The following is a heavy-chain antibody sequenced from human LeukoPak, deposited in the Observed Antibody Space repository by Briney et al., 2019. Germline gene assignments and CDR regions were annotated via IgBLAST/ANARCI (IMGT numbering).Heavy chain of an antibody. CDR2: IIPIFGTA. Sequence: SVKVSCKASGGTFSSYAISWVRQAPGQGLEWMGGIIPIFGTANSAQKFQGRVTITTDESTSTAYMELSSLRSEDTAVYYCARGGTLFGYYYYMDVWGKGTTVTVSS. CDR3: ARGGTLFGYYYYMDV. J-gene: IGHJ6*03. V-gene: IGHV1-69*05. D-gene: IGHD1-26*01. CDR1: GGTFSSYA.